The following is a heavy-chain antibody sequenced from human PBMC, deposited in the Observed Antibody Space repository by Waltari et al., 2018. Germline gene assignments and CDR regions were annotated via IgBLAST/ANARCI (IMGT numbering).Heavy chain of an antibody. CDR1: GGSISSSSYY. CDR3: ASTTDWYFDL. Sequence: QLQLQESGPGLVKPSETLSLTCTVSGGSISSSSYYWGWIRQPPGKGLEWIGSIYYSGRTYYNPSLKSRVTISVDTSKNQFSLKLSSVTAADPAVYYCASTTDWYFDLWGRGTLVTVSS. V-gene: IGHV4-39*01. J-gene: IGHJ2*01. D-gene: IGHD1-1*01. CDR2: IYYSGRT.